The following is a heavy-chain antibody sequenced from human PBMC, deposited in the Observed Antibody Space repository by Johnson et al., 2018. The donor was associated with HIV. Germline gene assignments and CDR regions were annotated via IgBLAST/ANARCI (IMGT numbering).Heavy chain of an antibody. CDR2: INWNGGST. CDR1: GLTFEDYG. CDR3: VRDLSFDSIGYSNAFDM. Sequence: VQLVESGGGVVRPGGSLRLSCAASGLTFEDYGMSWVRQAPGKGLEWVSGINWNGGSTGYADSVEGRFTISRDNANNSLYLQMNSLRVEDTALYYCVRDLSFDSIGYSNAFDMWGQGTMVTVSS. V-gene: IGHV3-20*04. J-gene: IGHJ3*02. D-gene: IGHD3-22*01.